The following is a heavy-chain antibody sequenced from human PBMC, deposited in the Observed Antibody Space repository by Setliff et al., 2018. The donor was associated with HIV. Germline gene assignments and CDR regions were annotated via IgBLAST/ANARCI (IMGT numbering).Heavy chain of an antibody. CDR3: ARDRGGYTFDF. V-gene: IGHV3-7*01. Sequence: SCAASGFTFSSYWMYWVRQAPGKGLEWVASIKGDGSEKYYVGSVKGRFTSSRDNAGNSLSLQMNSLRAEDTAVYYCARDRGGYTFDFWGQGTVVTVS. CDR2: IKGDGSEK. CDR1: GFTFSSYW. D-gene: IGHD3-10*01. J-gene: IGHJ3*01.